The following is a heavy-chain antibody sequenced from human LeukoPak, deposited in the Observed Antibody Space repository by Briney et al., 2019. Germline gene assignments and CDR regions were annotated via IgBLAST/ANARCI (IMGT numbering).Heavy chain of an antibody. CDR2: INHSGST. D-gene: IGHD3-10*01. CDR1: GGSFSGYY. J-gene: IGHJ4*02. CDR3: ARGGPCCRPLYYGYYVGRGAFDY. Sequence: PSETLSLTCAVYGGSFSGYYWSWIRQPPGKGLEWIGEINHSGSTNYNPSLKSRVTISVDTSKNQFSLKLSSVTAADTAVYYCARGGPCCRPLYYGYYVGRGAFDYWGQGTLVTVSS. V-gene: IGHV4-34*01.